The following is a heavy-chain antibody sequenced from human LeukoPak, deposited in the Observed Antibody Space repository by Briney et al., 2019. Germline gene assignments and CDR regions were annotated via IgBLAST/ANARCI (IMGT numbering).Heavy chain of an antibody. CDR2: ISGSGGST. CDR3: AKDLRQGGSYHAFDI. J-gene: IGHJ3*02. Sequence: GGSLRLSCAASGFTFGNSWVHWVRQAPGKGLEWVSAISGSGGSTYYADSVKGRFTISRDNSKNTLYLQMNSLRAEDTAVYYCAKDLRQGGSYHAFDIWGQGTMVTVSS. V-gene: IGHV3-23*01. D-gene: IGHD1-26*01. CDR1: GFTFGNSW.